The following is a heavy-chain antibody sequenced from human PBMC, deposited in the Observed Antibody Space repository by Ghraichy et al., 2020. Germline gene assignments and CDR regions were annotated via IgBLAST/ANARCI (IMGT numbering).Heavy chain of an antibody. D-gene: IGHD5-24*01. J-gene: IGHJ6*02. Sequence: SETLSLTCTVSGGSISSYYWSWLRQPPGKGLEWIGYIYYSGSTNYNPSLKSRVTISVDTSKNQFSLKLSSVTAADTAVYYCARNPVEMATIGHYYYGMDVWGQGTTVTVSS. CDR3: ARNPVEMATIGHYYYGMDV. V-gene: IGHV4-59*01. CDR1: GGSISSYY. CDR2: IYYSGST.